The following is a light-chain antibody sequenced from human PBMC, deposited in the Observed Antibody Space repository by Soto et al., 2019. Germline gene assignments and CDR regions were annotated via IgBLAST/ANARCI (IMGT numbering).Light chain of an antibody. J-gene: IGKJ5*01. CDR2: DAS. Sequence: EIALTQSPATLSLSAGERATLSCRASQGVSSYLAWYQQKPGQAPRLLIYDASNRATGIPARFSGSGPGTDFTLTISSLEPEDFAVYYCQQYGYSPITLGQGPLLEI. V-gene: IGKV3D-11*01. CDR1: QGVSSY. CDR3: QQYGYSPIT.